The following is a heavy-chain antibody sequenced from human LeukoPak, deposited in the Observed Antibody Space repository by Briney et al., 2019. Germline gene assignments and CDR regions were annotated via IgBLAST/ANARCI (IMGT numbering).Heavy chain of an antibody. CDR3: ARITLDYGSGSLEHYYYYYYMDV. V-gene: IGHV1-46*01. Sequence: ASVKVSCKASGYTFTSYYMHWVRQAPGQGLEWMGIINPSGGSTSYAQKFQGRVTMTRDTSISTAYMELSSLRSEDTAVYYCARITLDYGSGSLEHYYYYYYMDVWGKGTTVTVSS. J-gene: IGHJ6*03. CDR2: INPSGGST. D-gene: IGHD3-10*01. CDR1: GYTFTSYY.